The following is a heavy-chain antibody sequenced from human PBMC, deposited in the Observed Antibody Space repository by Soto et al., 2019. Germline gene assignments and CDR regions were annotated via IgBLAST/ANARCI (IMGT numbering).Heavy chain of an antibody. Sequence: ASVKGSCKASGYTFTSYGISWVRQAPGQGLEWMGWISAYNGNTNYAQKLQGRVTMTTDTSTSTAYMELRSLRSDDTAVYYCARVGVIVLVPAAPPYCNYGMDVWGQGTTVTVSS. V-gene: IGHV1-18*01. CDR3: ARVGVIVLVPAAPPYCNYGMDV. CDR1: GYTFTSYG. J-gene: IGHJ6*02. D-gene: IGHD2-2*01. CDR2: ISAYNGNT.